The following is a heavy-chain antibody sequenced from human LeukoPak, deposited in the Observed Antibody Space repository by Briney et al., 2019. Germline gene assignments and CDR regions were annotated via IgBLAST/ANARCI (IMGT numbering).Heavy chain of an antibody. Sequence: GGSLRLSCAASGFTFSSYAMSWVRQAPGKGLEWVSAISGSGGSTYYADSVKGRFTISRDNSKNTLYLQMNSLRAEDTAVYYCAGVGSGSYRIGGYWGQGTLVTVSS. J-gene: IGHJ4*02. V-gene: IGHV3-23*01. CDR3: AGVGSGSYRIGGY. CDR1: GFTFSSYA. D-gene: IGHD3-10*01. CDR2: ISGSGGST.